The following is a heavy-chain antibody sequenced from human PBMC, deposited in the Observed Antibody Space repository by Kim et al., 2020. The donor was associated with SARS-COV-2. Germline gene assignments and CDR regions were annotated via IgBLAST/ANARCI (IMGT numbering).Heavy chain of an antibody. CDR3: VRGRYIAAAGKGLSY. CDR1: GGSFSGYY. Sequence: SETLSLTCAVYGGSFSGYYWSWIRQPPGKGLEWIGEINHSGSTNYNPSLKSRVTISVDTSKNQFSLKLSSVTAADTAVYYCVRGRYIAAAGKGLSYWGQGTLVTVSS. D-gene: IGHD6-13*01. CDR2: INHSGST. J-gene: IGHJ4*02. V-gene: IGHV4-34*01.